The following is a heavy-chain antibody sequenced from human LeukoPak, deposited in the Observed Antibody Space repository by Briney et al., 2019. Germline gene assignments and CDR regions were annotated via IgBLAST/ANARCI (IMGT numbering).Heavy chain of an antibody. V-gene: IGHV3-74*01. D-gene: IGHD3-10*02. Sequence: QTGGSLRLSCAASGFTFSSYWMHWVRHAPGKGLVWVSRINSDGSSTSYADSVKGRFTISRDNAENTLYLQMNSLRAEDTAVYYCAELGITMIGGVWGKGTTVTISS. CDR1: GFTFSSYW. CDR3: AELGITMIGGV. J-gene: IGHJ6*04. CDR2: INSDGSST.